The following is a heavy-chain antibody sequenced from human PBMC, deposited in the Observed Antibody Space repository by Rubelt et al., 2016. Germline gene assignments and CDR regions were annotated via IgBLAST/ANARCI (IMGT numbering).Heavy chain of an antibody. CDR2: I. Sequence: IYYADSVKGRFTISRDNAKNSLYLQMNSLRAEDTAVYYCARDLAPGYSSSWYEYWFDPWGQGTLVTVSS. D-gene: IGHD6-13*01. CDR3: ARDLAPGYSSSWYEYWFDP. V-gene: IGHV3-21*01. J-gene: IGHJ5*02.